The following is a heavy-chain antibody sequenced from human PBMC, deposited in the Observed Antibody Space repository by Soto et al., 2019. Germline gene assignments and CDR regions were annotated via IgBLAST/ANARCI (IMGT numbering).Heavy chain of an antibody. CDR2: IYYSGST. J-gene: IGHJ6*02. D-gene: IGHD6-13*01. V-gene: IGHV4-31*03. CDR1: GGSISSGGYY. Sequence: SETLCLTCTVSGGSISSGGYYWSWIRQHPGKGLEWIGYIYYSGSTYYNPSLKSRVTISVDTSKNQFSLKLSSVTAADTAVYYCARGGRIAAAGYYYYYGMDVWGQGTTVTVSS. CDR3: ARGGRIAAAGYYYYYGMDV.